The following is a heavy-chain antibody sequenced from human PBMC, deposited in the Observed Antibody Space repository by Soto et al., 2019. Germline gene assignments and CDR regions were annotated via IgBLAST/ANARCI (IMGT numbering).Heavy chain of an antibody. Sequence: SETLSLTCTVSGASISGFYWSRIRKSAGKGLEWIGRIYATGTTDYNPSLQSRVMMSVDTSKKQFSLKLRSVTAADTAVYYCVRDGTKTLRDWFDPWGQGISVTV. CDR3: VRDGTKTLRDWFDP. CDR1: GASISGFY. CDR2: IYATGTT. V-gene: IGHV4-4*07. J-gene: IGHJ5*02. D-gene: IGHD1-1*01.